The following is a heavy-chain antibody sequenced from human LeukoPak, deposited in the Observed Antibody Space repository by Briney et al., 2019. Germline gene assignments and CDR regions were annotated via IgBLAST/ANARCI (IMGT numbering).Heavy chain of an antibody. CDR3: AKEGAGITMILVVITPTFDY. CDR2: ISGSGGST. D-gene: IGHD3-22*01. CDR1: GFTFSSYA. J-gene: IGHJ4*02. Sequence: GGSLRLSCAASGFTFSSYAMSWVRQAPGKGLEWVSAISGSGGSTYYADSVKGRFTISRDNSKNTLYLQMNSLRAEDTAVYYCAKEGAGITMILVVITPTFDYWGQGTLVTVSS. V-gene: IGHV3-23*01.